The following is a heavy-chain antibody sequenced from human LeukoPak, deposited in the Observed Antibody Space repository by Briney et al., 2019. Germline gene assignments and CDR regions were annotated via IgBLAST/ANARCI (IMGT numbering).Heavy chain of an antibody. V-gene: IGHV4-34*01. Sequence: SETLSLTCAVYGGSFSGYYWSWIRQPPGKGLEWIGEINHSGSTNYNPSLKSRVTISVDTSKNQFSPKLSSVTAADTAVYYCARGGDIVVVPAASDWYFDLWGRGTLVTVSS. CDR1: GGSFSGYY. D-gene: IGHD2-2*01. CDR2: INHSGST. CDR3: ARGGDIVVVPAASDWYFDL. J-gene: IGHJ2*01.